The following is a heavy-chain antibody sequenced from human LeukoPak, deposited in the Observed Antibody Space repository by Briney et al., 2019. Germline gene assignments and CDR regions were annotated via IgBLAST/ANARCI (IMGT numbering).Heavy chain of an antibody. V-gene: IGHV4-34*01. CDR2: INHSGST. Sequence: SETLSLTCAVYGGSFSGYYWSWIRQPPGKGLEWIGEINHSGSTNYNPSLKSRVTISVDTSKNQFSLKLSSVTAADTAVYYCARGSVIVPADLYYYGTDVWGQGTTVTVSS. CDR3: ARGSVIVPADLYYYGTDV. CDR1: GGSFSGYY. J-gene: IGHJ6*02. D-gene: IGHD2-2*01.